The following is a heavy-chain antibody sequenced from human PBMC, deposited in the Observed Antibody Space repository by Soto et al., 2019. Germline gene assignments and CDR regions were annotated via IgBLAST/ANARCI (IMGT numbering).Heavy chain of an antibody. Sequence: ASVKVSCKASGGTFSSYAISWVRQAPGQGLEWMGGIIPIFGTANYAQKFQGRVTITADESTSTAYMELGSLRSEDTAVYYCARGVDDSSVPIRGWGQGTLVTVSS. D-gene: IGHD3-22*01. CDR1: GGTFSSYA. V-gene: IGHV1-69*13. CDR3: ARGVDDSSVPIRG. CDR2: IIPIFGTA. J-gene: IGHJ4*02.